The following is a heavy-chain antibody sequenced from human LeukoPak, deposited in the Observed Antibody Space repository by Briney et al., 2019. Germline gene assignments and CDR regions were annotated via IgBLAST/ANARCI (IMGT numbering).Heavy chain of an antibody. CDR1: EFSVGSNY. J-gene: IGHJ5*02. CDR2: INHSGST. Sequence: PGGSLRLSCAASEFSVGSNYMTWVRQPPGKGLEWIGEINHSGSTNYNPSLKSRVTISVDTSKNQFSLKLSSVTAADTAVYYCARGRPFVIRGVDWFDPWGQGTLVTVPS. D-gene: IGHD3-10*01. V-gene: IGHV4-34*01. CDR3: ARGRPFVIRGVDWFDP.